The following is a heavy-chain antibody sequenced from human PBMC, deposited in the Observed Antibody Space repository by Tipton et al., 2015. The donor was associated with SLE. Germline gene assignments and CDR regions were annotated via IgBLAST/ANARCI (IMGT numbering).Heavy chain of an antibody. Sequence: TLSLTCAVYGGSFSGYSWSWIRQPPGKGLEWIGEINHSGFTNYKPSLKSRVTMAADTSTNQLSLKLSSVTAADTAVYYCARGVAGYYFYYYLDVWGSGTAVTVSS. V-gene: IGHV4-34*01. CDR2: INHSGFT. J-gene: IGHJ6*03. D-gene: IGHD6-19*01. CDR1: GGSFSGYS. CDR3: ARGVAGYYFYYYLDV.